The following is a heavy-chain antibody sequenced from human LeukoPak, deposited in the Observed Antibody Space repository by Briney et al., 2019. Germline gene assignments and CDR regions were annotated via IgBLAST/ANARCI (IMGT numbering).Heavy chain of an antibody. CDR3: ARLDVVTPRYCSSTSCLLPGGLDV. CDR2: IYYSGST. CDR1: GGSISSSSYY. D-gene: IGHD2-2*01. V-gene: IGHV4-39*01. Sequence: SETLSLTCTVSGGSISSSSYYWGWIRQPPGKGLEWIGSIYYSGSTYYNPSLKSRVTISVDTSKNQFSLKLSSVTAADTAVYYCARLDVVTPRYCSSTSCLLPGGLDVWGKGTTVTVSS. J-gene: IGHJ6*04.